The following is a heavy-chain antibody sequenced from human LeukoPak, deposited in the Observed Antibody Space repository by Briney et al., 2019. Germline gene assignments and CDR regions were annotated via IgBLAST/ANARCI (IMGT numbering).Heavy chain of an antibody. CDR2: IYYSGST. CDR1: GGSISSSSYY. V-gene: IGHV4-39*07. D-gene: IGHD1-26*01. Sequence: PSETLSLTCTVSGGSISSSSYYWGWIRQPPGKGLEWIGSIYYSGSTYYNPSLKSRVTISVDTSKNQFSLKLSSVTAADTALYYCARDLVGATWLPGSDAFDIWGLGTMVIVSS. J-gene: IGHJ3*02. CDR3: ARDLVGATWLPGSDAFDI.